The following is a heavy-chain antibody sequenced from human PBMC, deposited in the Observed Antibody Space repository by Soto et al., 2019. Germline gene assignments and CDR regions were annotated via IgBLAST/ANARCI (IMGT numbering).Heavy chain of an antibody. Sequence: QVQLVESAGGLVPPGGSLRLSCAGSGFTFGDSYMSWIRQAPGKGLEWLSYISPGSRYPAYADSVKGRFTISRDNAKRSPYLQRMSLPAEDTAIYYCVRGGGGGLFDPWGQGTMVTASS. CDR3: VRGGGGGLFDP. V-gene: IGHV3-11*06. CDR2: ISPGSRYP. CDR1: GFTFGDSY. D-gene: IGHD3-16*01. J-gene: IGHJ5*02.